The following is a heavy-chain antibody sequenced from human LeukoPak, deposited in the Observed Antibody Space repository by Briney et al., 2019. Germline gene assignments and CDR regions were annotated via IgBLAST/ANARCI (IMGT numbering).Heavy chain of an antibody. CDR2: ISYDGSNK. V-gene: IGHV3-30*18. J-gene: IGHJ4*02. D-gene: IGHD6-19*01. CDR1: GFTFSSYG. CDR3: AKGQWLVLFPDY. Sequence: GRSLRLSCAASGFTFSSYGMHWVRQAPGKGLEWVAVISYDGSNKYYADSVKGRFTISRDNSKNTLYLQMNSLRAEDTAVYYCAKGQWLVLFPDYWGRGTLVTVSS.